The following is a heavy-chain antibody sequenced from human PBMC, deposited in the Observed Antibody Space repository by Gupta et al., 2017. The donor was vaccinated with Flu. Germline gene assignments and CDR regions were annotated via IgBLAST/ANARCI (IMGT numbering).Heavy chain of an antibody. Sequence: TFSRYWMHWVRQEAGTGRMWVASIIIDGHSTVDAYSVKGRLSIYRDNAKNTLYLQMNSLRVEDTAVYFCVGGVVDNSYVVIWGQGSLVPVS. V-gene: IGHV3-74*01. CDR1: TFSRYW. D-gene: IGHD5-18*01. CDR2: IIIDGHST. J-gene: IGHJ4*02. CDR3: VGGVVDNSYVVI.